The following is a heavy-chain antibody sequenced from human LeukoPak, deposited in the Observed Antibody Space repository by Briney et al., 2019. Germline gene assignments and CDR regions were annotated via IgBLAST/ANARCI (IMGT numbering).Heavy chain of an antibody. J-gene: IGHJ4*02. D-gene: IGHD5-18*01. CDR2: IKEDESAK. Sequence: GGSLRLSCVASGFTLSTYWMAWVRQAPGKGLEWVANIKEDESAKHQADSVKGRFTISRDNAQNSVYLQMSSLRGEDTAVDYYARGHSYGHPYYFDYWGQGTLVTVSS. V-gene: IGHV3-7*01. CDR1: GFTLSTYW. CDR3: ARGHSYGHPYYFDY.